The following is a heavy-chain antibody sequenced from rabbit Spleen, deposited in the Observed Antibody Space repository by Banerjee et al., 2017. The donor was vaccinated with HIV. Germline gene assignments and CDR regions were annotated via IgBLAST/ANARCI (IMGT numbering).Heavy chain of an antibody. V-gene: IGHV1S47*01. CDR1: GFDISKYG. CDR2: IVTRGGRT. J-gene: IGHJ4*01. D-gene: IGHD1-1*01. CDR3: VRGASSSGYYNL. Sequence: QEQLVESGGGLVQPGGSLKLSCTVSGFDISKYGVTWVRQAPGKGLEWIGYIVTRGGRTYYASWVKGRFTISSHNAQNTLYLQLNSLTVADTATYFCVRGASSSGYYNLWGPGTLVTVS.